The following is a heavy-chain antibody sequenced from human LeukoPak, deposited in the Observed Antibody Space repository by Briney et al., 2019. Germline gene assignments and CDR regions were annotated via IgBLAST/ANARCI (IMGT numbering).Heavy chain of an antibody. Sequence: PSETLSLTCAVYGGSFSGYYWSWIRQHPGKGLEWIGEINHSGSTNYNPSLKSRVTISVDTSKNQFSLKLSSVTAADTAVFYCARRTGTYYYDSSGYSPWRYYFDYWGQGTLVTVSS. J-gene: IGHJ4*02. CDR2: INHSGST. CDR1: GGSFSGYY. V-gene: IGHV4-34*01. CDR3: ARRTGTYYYDSSGYSPWRYYFDY. D-gene: IGHD3-22*01.